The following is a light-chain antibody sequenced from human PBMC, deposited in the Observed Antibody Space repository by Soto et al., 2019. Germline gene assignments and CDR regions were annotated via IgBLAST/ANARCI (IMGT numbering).Light chain of an antibody. V-gene: IGLV2-14*03. CDR1: SSDVGGYNY. J-gene: IGLJ1*01. Sequence: QSALTQPASVSVSPGQSITISCTRTSSDVGGYNYVSWYQHHPGKAPKLMIFDVSNRPSGVSNRFSGSKSGNTASLTISGLQPEDEADYYCSSYTTSNTRQIVFGTGTKVTVL. CDR3: SSYTTSNTRQIV. CDR2: DVS.